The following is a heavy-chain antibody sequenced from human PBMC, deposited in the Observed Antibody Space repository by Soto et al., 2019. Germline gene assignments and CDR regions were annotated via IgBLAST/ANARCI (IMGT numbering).Heavy chain of an antibody. CDR3: ARDPTAVAGYYFDY. CDR1: GFTFSSYG. D-gene: IGHD6-19*01. Sequence: QVQLVESGGGVVQPGRSLRLSCAASGFTFSSYGMHWVRQAPGKGLEWVAVIWYDGSNKYYADSVKGRFTISRDNSKNTLYLQMNSLRAEDTAVYYCARDPTAVAGYYFDYWGQGTLVTVSS. J-gene: IGHJ4*02. CDR2: IWYDGSNK. V-gene: IGHV3-33*01.